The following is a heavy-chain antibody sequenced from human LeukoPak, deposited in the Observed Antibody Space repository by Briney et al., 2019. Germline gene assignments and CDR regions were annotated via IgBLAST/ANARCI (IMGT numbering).Heavy chain of an antibody. CDR3: ARVGDHFHWYLDL. D-gene: IGHD3-3*02. Sequence: GGSLRLSCAASGFSVSLNYMNWVRQAPGKGLEWVSILYSGSDTYYADSVKGRFTISRDSSKNMLFLHMNSLRAEDTAVYYCARVGDHFHWYLDLWGRGALVTVSS. J-gene: IGHJ2*01. CDR2: LYSGSDT. V-gene: IGHV3-53*01. CDR1: GFSVSLNY.